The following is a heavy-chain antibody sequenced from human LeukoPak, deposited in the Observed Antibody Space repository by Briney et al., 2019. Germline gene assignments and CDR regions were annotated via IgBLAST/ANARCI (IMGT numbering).Heavy chain of an antibody. CDR1: GFRFSDNA. CDR2: IYSGGST. D-gene: IGHD3-22*01. V-gene: IGHV3-66*01. CDR3: ASSGYYFFFDY. J-gene: IGHJ4*02. Sequence: GGSLRLSCAASGFRFSDNAMSWVRQAPGKGLEWVSVIYSGGSTYYADSVKGRFTISRDNSKNTLYLQMNSLRAEDTAVYYCASSGYYFFFDYWGQGTLVTVSS.